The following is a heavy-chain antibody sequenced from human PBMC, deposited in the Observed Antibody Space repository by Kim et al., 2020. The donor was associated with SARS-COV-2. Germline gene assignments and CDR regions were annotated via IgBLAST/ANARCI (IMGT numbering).Heavy chain of an antibody. V-gene: IGHV3-43*02. CDR1: GFTFDDYA. CDR3: AKDIFRVVPYFYYYYGIDV. J-gene: IGHJ6*02. CDR2: ISGDGDRT. D-gene: IGHD2-2*01. Sequence: GGSLRLSCAASGFTFDDYAIHWVRQAPGKGLEWVSLISGDGDRTYYADSVKGRFTISRDNRKNSLYLQMNSLRTEDTALYYCAKDIFRVVPYFYYYYGIDVWGQGTTVTVSS.